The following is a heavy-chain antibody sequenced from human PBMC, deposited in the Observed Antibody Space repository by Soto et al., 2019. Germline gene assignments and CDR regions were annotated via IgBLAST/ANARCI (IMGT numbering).Heavy chain of an antibody. Sequence: QVQLQESGPGLVKPSGTLSLTCTVSGGSISSSNWWSWVRQTPGKGLEWIAEIYHSGNSNYNPSLRSRVTISVVKSKNQVSLNLGPVTAADTAIYYCARLKTTPNDAFDIWGQGTMVTVSS. CDR2: IYHSGNS. CDR1: GGSISSSNW. J-gene: IGHJ3*02. D-gene: IGHD1-1*01. CDR3: ARLKTTPNDAFDI. V-gene: IGHV4-4*02.